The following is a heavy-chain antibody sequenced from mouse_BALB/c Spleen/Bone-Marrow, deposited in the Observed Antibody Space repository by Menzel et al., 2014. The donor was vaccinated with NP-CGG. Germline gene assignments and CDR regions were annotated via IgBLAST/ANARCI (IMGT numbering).Heavy chain of an antibody. CDR2: INPYNDVT. J-gene: IGHJ2*01. D-gene: IGHD2-3*01. CDR3: AREGWLLRFDY. V-gene: IGHV1-14*01. CDR1: GYIFTSYV. Sequence: VQLQQPGPELVKPGTSVKMSCKASGYIFTSYVMDWVKQKPGQGLEWIGYINPYNDVTNYNEKSKGKATLTSDKSSSTAYMEVSSLTSEDSAVYYCAREGWLLRFDYWGQGTTLTVSS.